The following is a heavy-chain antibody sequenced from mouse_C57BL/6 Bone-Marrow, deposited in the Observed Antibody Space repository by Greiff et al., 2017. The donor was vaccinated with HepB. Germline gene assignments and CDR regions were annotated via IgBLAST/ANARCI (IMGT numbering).Heavy chain of an antibody. Sequence: DVMLVESGGGLVQPGGSLKLSCAASGFTFSDYYMYWVRQTPEKRLEWVAYISNGGGSTYYPDTVKGRFTIARDNAKNTLYLQMSRLKSEDTAMYYCASIYYYGSSYQYFDVWGTGTTVTVSS. D-gene: IGHD1-1*01. CDR1: GFTFSDYY. J-gene: IGHJ1*03. CDR3: ASIYYYGSSYQYFDV. V-gene: IGHV5-12*01. CDR2: ISNGGGST.